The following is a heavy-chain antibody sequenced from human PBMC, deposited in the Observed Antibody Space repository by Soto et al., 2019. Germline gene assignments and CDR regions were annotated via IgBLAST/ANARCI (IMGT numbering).Heavy chain of an antibody. D-gene: IGHD2-21*01. V-gene: IGHV4-59*08. CDR1: GGSISSYY. CDR2: IYYSGST. J-gene: IGHJ4*02. CDR3: ARHDEHIVLY. Sequence: SETLSLTCTVSGGSISSYYWSWIRQPPGKGLEWIGYIYYSGSTNYNPSLKSRVTISVDTSKNQFSLKLSSVTAADTAVYYCARHDEHIVLYWGQGTLVTVSS.